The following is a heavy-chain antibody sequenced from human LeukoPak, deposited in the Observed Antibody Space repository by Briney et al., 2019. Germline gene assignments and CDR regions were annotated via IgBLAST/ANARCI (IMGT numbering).Heavy chain of an antibody. J-gene: IGHJ3*02. CDR2: IYTSGST. CDR3: ASQVVGSSGYYDAFDI. CDR1: GGSISSGSYY. Sequence: SETLSLTCTVSGGSISSGSYYWSWIRQPAGKGLEWIGRIYTSGSTNYNPSLKSRVTISVDTSKNQFSLKLSSVTAADTAVYYCASQVVGSSGYYDAFDIWGQGTMVTVSS. V-gene: IGHV4-61*02. D-gene: IGHD3-22*01.